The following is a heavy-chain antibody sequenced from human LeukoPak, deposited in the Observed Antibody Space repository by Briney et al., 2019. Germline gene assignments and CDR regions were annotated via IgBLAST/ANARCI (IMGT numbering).Heavy chain of an antibody. V-gene: IGHV3-15*01. J-gene: IGHJ3*02. CDR3: TTDRTREYYYDSSGYYYVAFDI. CDR2: IKSKTDGGTT. Sequence: GGSLRLSCAASGFTFSNAWMSWVRQAPGKGLEWVGRIKSKTDGGTTDYAAPVKGRFTISRDDSKNTLYLQMNSLKTEDTAVYYCTTDRTREYYYDSSGYYYVAFDIWGQGTMVTVSS. CDR1: GFTFSNAW. D-gene: IGHD3-22*01.